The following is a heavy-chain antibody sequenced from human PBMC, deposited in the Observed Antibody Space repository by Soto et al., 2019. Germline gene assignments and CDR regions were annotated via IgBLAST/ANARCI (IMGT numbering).Heavy chain of an antibody. V-gene: IGHV3-33*01. CDR2: IWFDGSKQ. J-gene: IGHJ3*01. Sequence: GGSLRLSCVASGLTFSKYNMHWVRQAPGKGLEWVAIIWFDGSKQYYADPVQGRFTISRDNSRNTLYLQMNGLRAEDTAVYHCARDLYSTYPSDAFNVWGQGTSVTVSS. CDR3: ARDLYSTYPSDAFNV. CDR1: GLTFSKYN. D-gene: IGHD2-21*01.